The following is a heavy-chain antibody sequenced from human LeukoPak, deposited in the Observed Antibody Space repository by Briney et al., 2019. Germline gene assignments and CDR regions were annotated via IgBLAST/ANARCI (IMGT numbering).Heavy chain of an antibody. J-gene: IGHJ5*02. CDR3: ARQQLLVPYIWFDP. D-gene: IGHD6-6*01. V-gene: IGHV4-34*01. CDR2: INHSGST. Sequence: SETLSLTCDVYGGSLSGYYWSWIRQPPGKGLEWIGEINHSGSTNYSPSFKSRVTIAVDTSKNQFSLKLSSVTAADTAVYYCARQQLLVPYIWFDPWGQGTLVTVAS. CDR1: GGSLSGYY.